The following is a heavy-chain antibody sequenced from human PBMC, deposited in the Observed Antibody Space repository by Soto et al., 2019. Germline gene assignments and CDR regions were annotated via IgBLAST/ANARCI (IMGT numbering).Heavy chain of an antibody. J-gene: IGHJ6*03. Sequence: GASVKVSCKASGYTFTSYGISWVRQAPGQGLEWMGWISAYNGNTNYAQKLQGRVTMTTDTSTSTAYMELRSLRSDDTAVYYCARTWGSGTIEYVTPYYYMDVSGKGTTATVSS. CDR1: GYTFTSYG. CDR2: ISAYNGNT. CDR3: ARTWGSGTIEYVTPYYYMDV. V-gene: IGHV1-18*01. D-gene: IGHD3-10*01.